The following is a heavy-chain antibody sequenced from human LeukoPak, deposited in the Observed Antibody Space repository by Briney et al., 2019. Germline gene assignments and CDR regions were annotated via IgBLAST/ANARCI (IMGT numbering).Heavy chain of an antibody. CDR2: INPNSGGT. CDR3: ARVGWEMATIND. Sequence: ASVKVSCKASGYTFTSYGISWVRQAPGQGLEWMGWINPNSGGTNYAQKFQGRVTMTRDTSISTAYMELSRLRSDDTAVYYCARVGWEMATINDWGQGTLVTVSS. J-gene: IGHJ4*02. D-gene: IGHD5-24*01. V-gene: IGHV1-2*02. CDR1: GYTFTSYG.